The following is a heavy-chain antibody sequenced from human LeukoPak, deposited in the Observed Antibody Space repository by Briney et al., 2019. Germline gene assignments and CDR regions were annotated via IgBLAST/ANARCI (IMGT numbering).Heavy chain of an antibody. Sequence: SETLSLTCTVSGGSISSYYWSWIRQPPGKGLEWIGYIYYSGSTNYNPSLKSRVTIPVDTSKNQFSLKLSSVTAADTAVYYCARVLGYCSSTSCYGRPNWFDPWGQGTLVTVSS. CDR3: ARVLGYCSSTSCYGRPNWFDP. J-gene: IGHJ5*02. V-gene: IGHV4-59*01. CDR1: GGSISSYY. CDR2: IYYSGST. D-gene: IGHD2-2*01.